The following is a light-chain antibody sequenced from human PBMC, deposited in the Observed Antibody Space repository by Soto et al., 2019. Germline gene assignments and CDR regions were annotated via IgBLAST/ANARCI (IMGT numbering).Light chain of an antibody. CDR3: QQYDDWPLT. CDR1: QSVRNN. Sequence: ETVMTQSPATLSVSPGERATLSCRASQSVRNNLAWYQQKPGQAPRLLIYAASRRATGIPDRFSGSGSGTEFTLTISSLQSEDFAVYYCQQYDDWPLTFGQGTRLEIK. CDR2: AAS. V-gene: IGKV3D-15*01. J-gene: IGKJ5*01.